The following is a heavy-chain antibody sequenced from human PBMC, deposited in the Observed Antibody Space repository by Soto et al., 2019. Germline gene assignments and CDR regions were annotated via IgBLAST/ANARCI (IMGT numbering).Heavy chain of an antibody. J-gene: IGHJ4*02. CDR3: ADMEGSRYCSSTSCRPVDDY. D-gene: IGHD2-2*01. Sequence: SVKVSCKASGGTFSSYTISWVRQAPGQGLEWMGRIIPTLGIANYAQKFQGRVTITADKSTSTAYMELSSLRSEDTAVYYCADMEGSRYCSSTSCRPVDDYWGQGTLVTVSS. CDR2: IIPTLGIA. CDR1: GGTFSSYT. V-gene: IGHV1-69*02.